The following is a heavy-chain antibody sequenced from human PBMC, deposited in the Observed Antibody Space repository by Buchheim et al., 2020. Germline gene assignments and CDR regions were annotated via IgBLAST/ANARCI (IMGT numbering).Heavy chain of an antibody. V-gene: IGHV4-30-4*08. D-gene: IGHD2-15*01. Sequence: QVELVESGGGLVKPGGSLRLSCATSGFVFNDFYMTWIRQAPGKGLEWIGYIYYSGSTYYNPSLKSRVTISVDTSKNQFSLKLSSVTAADTAVYYCARTVGGFFAEYFQHWGQGTL. J-gene: IGHJ1*01. CDR2: IYYSGST. CDR3: ARTVGGFFAEYFQH. CDR1: GFVFNDFY.